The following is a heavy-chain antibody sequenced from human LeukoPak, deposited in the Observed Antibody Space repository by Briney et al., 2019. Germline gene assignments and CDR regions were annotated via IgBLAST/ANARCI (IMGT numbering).Heavy chain of an antibody. D-gene: IGHD3-10*01. J-gene: IGHJ5*02. CDR2: ISAYNGNT. Sequence: GASVKVSCKASGYTFTSYGISWVRKAPGQGLEWMGWISAYNGNTNYAQKLQGRVTMTTDTSTSTAYMELRSLRSDDTAVYYCARGKNYYGSGSYYTLYIWFDPWGQGTLVTVSS. V-gene: IGHV1-18*01. CDR3: ARGKNYYGSGSYYTLYIWFDP. CDR1: GYTFTSYG.